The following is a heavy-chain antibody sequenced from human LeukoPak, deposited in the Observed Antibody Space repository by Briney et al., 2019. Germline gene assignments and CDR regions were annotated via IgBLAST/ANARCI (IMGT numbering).Heavy chain of an antibody. D-gene: IGHD2-21*02. Sequence: GASVKVSCKASGYTFTGYYMHWVRQAPGQGLEWMGWINPKRGDTNYAQKFQGRVTMTRDTSISTVYMELSSLRSEDTAVYYCATFYCGGDCYSPYNWFDPWGQGTLVTVSS. CDR2: INPKRGDT. CDR1: GYTFTGYY. V-gene: IGHV1-2*02. J-gene: IGHJ5*02. CDR3: ATFYCGGDCYSPYNWFDP.